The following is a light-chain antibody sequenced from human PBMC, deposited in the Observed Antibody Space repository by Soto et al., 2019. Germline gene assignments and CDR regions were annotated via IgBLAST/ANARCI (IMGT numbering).Light chain of an antibody. V-gene: IGKV1-5*01. Sequence: DIQITESGPTLSVSVRGRINTSCRASQSISSWLAWYRQKPGKAPKLRIYDASSLESGVPSRFSGSVSGTEFTLAIRSLHPDDFATYYCQQYNSYGWRYCQRTKVDIK. CDR3: QQYNSYGWR. CDR2: DAS. J-gene: IGKJ1*01. CDR1: QSISSW.